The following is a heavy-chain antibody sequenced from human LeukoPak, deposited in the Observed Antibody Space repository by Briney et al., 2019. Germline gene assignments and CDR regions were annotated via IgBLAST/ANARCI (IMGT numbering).Heavy chain of an antibody. CDR2: ISYDGSNK. CDR3: AKERFLEWLYSYYFDY. CDR1: GFTFSSYA. D-gene: IGHD3-3*01. J-gene: IGHJ4*02. V-gene: IGHV3-30-3*01. Sequence: PGRSLRLSCAASGFTFSSYAMHWVRQAPGKGLEWVAVISYDGSNKYYADSVKGRFTISRDNSKNTLYLQMNSLRAEDTAVYYCAKERFLEWLYSYYFDYWGQGTLVTVSS.